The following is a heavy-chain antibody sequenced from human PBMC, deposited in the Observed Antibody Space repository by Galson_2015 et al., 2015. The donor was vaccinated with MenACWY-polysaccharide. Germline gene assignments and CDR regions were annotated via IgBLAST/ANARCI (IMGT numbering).Heavy chain of an antibody. Sequence: LRLSCAASGSRFSNSGMHWVRQAPGKGLEWVAVIQYDGSNKVYADSVKGRFTISRDNSKNTVFLEMNTLGVEDTAVYFCAREGSRIVFHAFDIWGQGTEVTVSS. D-gene: IGHD2-2*01. CDR2: IQYDGSNK. V-gene: IGHV3-33*01. CDR1: GSRFSNSG. J-gene: IGHJ3*02. CDR3: AREGSRIVFHAFDI.